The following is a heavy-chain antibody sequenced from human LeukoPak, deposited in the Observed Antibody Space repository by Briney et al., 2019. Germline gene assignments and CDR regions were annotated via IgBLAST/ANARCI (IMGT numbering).Heavy chain of an antibody. V-gene: IGHV4-39*01. CDR3: ARQSAKSSASCSSGYYYRAIFDY. Sequence: PSETLSLTCTVSGGSISSSSYYWGWIRQPPGKGLEWIGSIYYSGSTYYNPSLKSRVTISVDTSKNQFSLKLSSVTAADTAVYYCARQSAKSSASCSSGYYYRAIFDYWGQGTLVTVSS. J-gene: IGHJ4*02. D-gene: IGHD3-22*01. CDR1: GGSISSSSYY. CDR2: IYYSGST.